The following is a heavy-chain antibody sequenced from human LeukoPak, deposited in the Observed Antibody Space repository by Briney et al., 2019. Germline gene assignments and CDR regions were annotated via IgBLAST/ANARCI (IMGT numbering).Heavy chain of an antibody. CDR1: GYTFSSSD. D-gene: IGHD6-19*01. J-gene: IGHJ6*03. CDR2: MNPNSGNT. CDR3: AREGSGLLCYYYYYMDV. V-gene: IGHV1-8*01. Sequence: GASVKVSCKASGYTFSSSDINWVRQAPGQGLEWMGWMNPNSGNTGYAQKFQGRVTMTRNTSISTAYMELSSLRSEDTAVYYCAREGSGLLCYYYYYMDVWGKGTTVTVSS.